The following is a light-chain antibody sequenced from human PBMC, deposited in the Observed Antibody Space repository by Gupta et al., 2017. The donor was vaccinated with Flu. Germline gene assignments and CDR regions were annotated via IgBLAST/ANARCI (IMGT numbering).Light chain of an antibody. CDR1: SGSIATNY. CDR2: EDN. Sequence: NFMLTQPHSVSVSPGKTVTISCTRSSGSIATNYVQWYKQRPGSSPPTVIYEDNQRPSEVPDRFSGSIDSSSNSATLTMSGLKTEDEADYFCQSYDCFNRDVVFGGGTKLTVL. J-gene: IGLJ2*01. CDR3: QSYDCFNRDVV. V-gene: IGLV6-57*01.